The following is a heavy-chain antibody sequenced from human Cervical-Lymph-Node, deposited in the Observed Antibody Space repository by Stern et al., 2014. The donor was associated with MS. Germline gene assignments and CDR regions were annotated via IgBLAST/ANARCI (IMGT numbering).Heavy chain of an antibody. CDR2: INSSGGT. D-gene: IGHD1-1*01. Sequence: QVQLVQCGAGLLRPSGTLTLTCAVHGASFSDNYWSWIRQTPGKGLEWIGEINSSGGTHYTTALMSRATLSVDPSRTQFSMKLSSLTAADTAMYYCARERKVERSARLLVSFDVWGQGTLVTVSS. J-gene: IGHJ3*01. V-gene: IGHV4-34*01. CDR3: ARERKVERSARLLVSFDV. CDR1: GASFSDNY.